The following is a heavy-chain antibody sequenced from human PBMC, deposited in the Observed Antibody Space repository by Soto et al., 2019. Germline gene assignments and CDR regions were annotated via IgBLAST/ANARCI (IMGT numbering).Heavy chain of an antibody. CDR2: ISGSGGST. CDR3: AKGSEQLSYYYCGMDV. CDR1: GFTSSSYA. Sequence: SMSLSSEAYGFTSSSYAISWVRQPPEEGLEWVSAISGSGGSTYYADSVKGRFTSSRDNSKNTLYRQMNSLRAEDTAVYYCAKGSEQLSYYYCGMDVWGQGTTVTVSS. V-gene: IGHV3-23*01. J-gene: IGHJ6*02. D-gene: IGHD6-6*01.